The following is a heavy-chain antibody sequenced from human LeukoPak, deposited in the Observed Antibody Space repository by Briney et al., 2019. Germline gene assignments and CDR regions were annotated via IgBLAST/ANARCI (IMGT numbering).Heavy chain of an antibody. V-gene: IGHV4-59*01. CDR3: ARYGLIRRFEY. CDR1: GGSFSGYY. Sequence: PWETLSLTCAVYGGSFSGYYWSWIRQPPGKQLEWIGYIYYSGSTTYTPSLKSRLTISVDTSKNEFSLKLSSVTAADTAVYYCARYGLIRRFEYWGQGTLFTVFS. CDR2: IYYSGST. J-gene: IGHJ4*02. D-gene: IGHD3-16*01.